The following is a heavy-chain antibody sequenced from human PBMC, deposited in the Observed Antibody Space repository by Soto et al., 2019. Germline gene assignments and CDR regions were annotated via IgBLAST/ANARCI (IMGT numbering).Heavy chain of an antibody. Sequence: GGSLRLSCAASGFTFSSYAMSWVRQAPGKGLEWVSAISGSGGSTYYADSVKGRFTISRDNSKNTLYLQMNSLRAEDTAVYYYAKDLWIQLWLDYYYGMDVWGQGTTVTVSS. CDR2: ISGSGGST. CDR1: GFTFSSYA. CDR3: AKDLWIQLWLDYYYGMDV. V-gene: IGHV3-23*01. D-gene: IGHD5-18*01. J-gene: IGHJ6*02.